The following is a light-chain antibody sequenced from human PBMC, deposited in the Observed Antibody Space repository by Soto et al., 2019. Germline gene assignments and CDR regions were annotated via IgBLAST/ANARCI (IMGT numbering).Light chain of an antibody. CDR2: DAS. V-gene: IGKV3-11*01. CDR1: QSFSSY. CDR3: QQRSNWPPVIT. J-gene: IGKJ5*01. Sequence: PGERATLSCRASQSFSSYLAWYQQKPGQAPMLLIYDASKRATGIPARFSGRGSGTDFTLTISSLEPEDFAVYYCQQRSNWPPVITFGQGTRLEIK.